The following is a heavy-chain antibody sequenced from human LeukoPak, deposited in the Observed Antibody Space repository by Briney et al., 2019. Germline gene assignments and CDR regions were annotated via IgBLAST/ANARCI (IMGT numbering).Heavy chain of an antibody. J-gene: IGHJ4*02. CDR2: INHSGST. CDR3: ARDVGAYYYESSGYSEGIFDY. V-gene: IGHV4-34*01. D-gene: IGHD3-22*01. Sequence: SETLSLTCAVYGGSFSGYYWSWIRQPPGKGLEWIGEINHSGSTNYNPSPKSRGTITLDTSNNHSLLKLSSVTAADTAVYYCARDVGAYYYESSGYSEGIFDYWGQGTLVTVSS. CDR1: GGSFSGYY.